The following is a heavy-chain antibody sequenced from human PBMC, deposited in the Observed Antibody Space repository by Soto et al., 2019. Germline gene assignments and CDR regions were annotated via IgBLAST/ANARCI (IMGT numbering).Heavy chain of an antibody. D-gene: IGHD2-2*01. CDR3: ARGLHQLPPGGY. Sequence: KTSETLSLTCAVYGGSFSGYHWSWIRQPPGKGLEWIGEINHSGSTNYNPSLKSRVTISVDTSKNQFSLKLSSVAAADTAVYYCARGLHQLPPGGYWSQGTLVTVS. V-gene: IGHV4-34*01. CDR1: GGSFSGYH. CDR2: INHSGST. J-gene: IGHJ4*02.